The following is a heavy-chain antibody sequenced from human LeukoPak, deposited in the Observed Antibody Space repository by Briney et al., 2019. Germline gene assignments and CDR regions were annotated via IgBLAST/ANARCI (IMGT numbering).Heavy chain of an antibody. CDR2: TYYRSKWYN. J-gene: IGHJ4*02. CDR1: GDSVSSNSAA. D-gene: IGHD6-19*01. V-gene: IGHV6-1*01. Sequence: SQTLSLTCAISGDSVSSNSAAWNWIRQSPSRGLEWLGRTYYRSKWYNNYAVSVKSRITINPDTSKNQFSLQLNSVTPEDTAVYYCARSIAVAGKRGLDYWGQGTLVTVSS. CDR3: ARSIAVAGKRGLDY.